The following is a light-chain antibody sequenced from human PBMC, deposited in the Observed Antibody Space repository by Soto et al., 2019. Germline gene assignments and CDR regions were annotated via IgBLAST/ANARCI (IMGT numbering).Light chain of an antibody. CDR3: QQYDRSPWT. V-gene: IGKV3-20*01. CDR2: GAS. CDR1: QSVSSSF. Sequence: EIVLTQSPGTLSLSPGERATLSCRASQSVSSSFLGWYQQKAGQAPRLRIYGASSMATGIPDRFSGSGSGTDFTLTISRLEPEDFAVYYCQQYDRSPWTFGQGTKVYIK. J-gene: IGKJ1*01.